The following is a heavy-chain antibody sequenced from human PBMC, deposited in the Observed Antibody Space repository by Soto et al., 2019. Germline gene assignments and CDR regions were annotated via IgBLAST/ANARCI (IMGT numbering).Heavy chain of an antibody. CDR3: ARSRGTMVRGVILNDAFDI. Sequence: PSETLSLTCAVSGYSISSGYYWGWIRQPPGKGLEWIGSIYHSGSTYYSPSLKSRVTISVDTSKNQFSLKLSSVTAADTAVYYCARSRGTMVRGVILNDAFDIWGQGTMVTVSS. D-gene: IGHD3-10*01. CDR2: IYHSGST. V-gene: IGHV4-38-2*01. J-gene: IGHJ3*02. CDR1: GYSISSGYY.